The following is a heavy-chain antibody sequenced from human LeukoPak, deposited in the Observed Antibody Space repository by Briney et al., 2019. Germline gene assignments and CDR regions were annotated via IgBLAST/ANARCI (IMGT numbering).Heavy chain of an antibody. V-gene: IGHV1-2*02. D-gene: IGHD4-17*01. CDR2: INPNSGGT. CDR1: GYSFTGYY. CDR3: AREHSGCDTTA. Sequence: ASVKVSCKASGYSFTGYYMHWVRQAPGQGLEWMGWINPNSGGTKYAQKFQGRVTMTRDTSISTVYMELTRLRFDDTAVYYCAREHSGCDTTAWGRGTLVTVSS. J-gene: IGHJ5*02.